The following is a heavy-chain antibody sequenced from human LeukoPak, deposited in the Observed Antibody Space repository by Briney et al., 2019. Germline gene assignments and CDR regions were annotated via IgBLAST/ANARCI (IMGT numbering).Heavy chain of an antibody. Sequence: ASVKVSCKASGYTFTGYCMHWVRQAPGQGLEWMGWINPNSGGTNYAQKFQGRVTMTRDTSISTAYMELSRLRSDDTAVYYCARATPGYSSSWYPGLRFDPWGQGTLVTVSS. D-gene: IGHD6-13*01. V-gene: IGHV1-2*02. CDR1: GYTFTGYC. CDR3: ARATPGYSSSWYPGLRFDP. CDR2: INPNSGGT. J-gene: IGHJ5*02.